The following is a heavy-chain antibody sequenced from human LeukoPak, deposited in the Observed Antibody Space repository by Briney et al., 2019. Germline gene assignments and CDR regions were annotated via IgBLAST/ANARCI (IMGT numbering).Heavy chain of an antibody. CDR2: IKSKTDGGTT. J-gene: IGHJ5*01. CDR1: GFTFSNAW. V-gene: IGHV3-15*01. D-gene: IGHD3-16*01. CDR3: TTASYGGGLNLFDP. Sequence: GGSLRLSYAASGFTFSNAWMSWVRQAPGKGLEWVGRIKSKTDGGTTDYAAPVKGRFTISRDDSKNTLYLQMNSLKTEDTAVYYRTTASYGGGLNLFDPWGQGTLVHGSS.